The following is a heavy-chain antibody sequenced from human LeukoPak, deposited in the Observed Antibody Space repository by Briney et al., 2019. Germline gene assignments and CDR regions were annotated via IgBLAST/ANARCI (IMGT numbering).Heavy chain of an antibody. V-gene: IGHV3-7*01. CDR2: IKQDGSEK. J-gene: IGHJ6*03. D-gene: IGHD2-2*01. Sequence: GRSLRLSCAASGFTFSSYGMHWVRQAPGKGLERVANIKQDGSEKYYVDSVKGRFTISRDNAKNSLYLQMNSLRAEDTAVYYCARDRVLRADIVVVPAAIGRRDKDYYYYYMDVWGKGTTVTVSS. CDR3: ARDRVLRADIVVVPAAIGRRDKDYYYYYMDV. CDR1: GFTFSSYG.